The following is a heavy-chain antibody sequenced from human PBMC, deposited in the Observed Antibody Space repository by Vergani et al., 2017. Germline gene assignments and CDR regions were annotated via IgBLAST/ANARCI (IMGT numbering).Heavy chain of an antibody. D-gene: IGHD3-22*01. CDR1: GGSFSGYY. Sequence: QVQLQQWGAGLLKPSETLSLTCAVYGGSFSGYYWSWIRQPAGKGLEWIGRIYTSGSTNYNPSLKSRVTISVDTSKNQFSLKLSSVTAADTAVYYCARDDYDSSGYYAIWGQGTLVTVSS. CDR2: IYTSGST. CDR3: ARDDYDSSGYYAI. V-gene: IGHV4-59*10. J-gene: IGHJ4*02.